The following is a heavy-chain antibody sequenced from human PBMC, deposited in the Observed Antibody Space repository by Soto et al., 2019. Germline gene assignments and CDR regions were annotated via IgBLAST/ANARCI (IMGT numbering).Heavy chain of an antibody. CDR2: INHSGTT. CDR1: GGSFSGYY. D-gene: IGHD5-12*01. J-gene: IGHJ5*01. V-gene: IGHV4-34*01. Sequence: SETLSLTCAVYGGSFSGYYWSWIRQPPGKGLEWIGEINHSGTTSYNPSLKSRVTISVDTSKNQFSLKLSSVTAADTAVYYCARGVPGHSGSDICWFDSWGQETLVTVSS. CDR3: ARGVPGHSGSDICWFDS.